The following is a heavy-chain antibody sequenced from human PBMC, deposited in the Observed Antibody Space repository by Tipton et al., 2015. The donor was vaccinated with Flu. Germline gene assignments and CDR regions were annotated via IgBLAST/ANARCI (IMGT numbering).Heavy chain of an antibody. Sequence: SLRLSCAASGFTFSRNAMTWVRQAPGRGLEWVSGISGTGGSTYYTDSVKGRFTISRDNSKNTLYLQMNSLRAEDTAVYYCARDGELELQYALDVWGQGTTVAVSS. D-gene: IGHD1-7*01. V-gene: IGHV3-23*01. CDR3: ARDGELELQYALDV. J-gene: IGHJ6*02. CDR2: ISGTGGST. CDR1: GFTFSRNA.